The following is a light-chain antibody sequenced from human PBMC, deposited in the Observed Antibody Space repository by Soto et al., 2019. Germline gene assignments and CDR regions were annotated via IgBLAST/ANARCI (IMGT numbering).Light chain of an antibody. Sequence: QSVLTQSPSTSGTPGQRVTISCSGNSSNIGGNTVNWYQQVPGTAPKLLIYTNNQRPSGVPDRFSGSKSGTSASLAISGLQPEDEADYYCAAWDDSLSGYVFGAGTKVTVL. CDR2: TNN. V-gene: IGLV1-44*01. J-gene: IGLJ1*01. CDR1: SSNIGGNT. CDR3: AAWDDSLSGYV.